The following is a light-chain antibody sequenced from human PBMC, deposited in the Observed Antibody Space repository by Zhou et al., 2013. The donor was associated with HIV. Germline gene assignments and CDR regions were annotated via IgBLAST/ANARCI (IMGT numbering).Light chain of an antibody. CDR2: GAS. Sequence: DIQMTQSPSSVSASVGDRVTITCRASQGISNWLAWYQQKPGKAPKLLIYGASTLESGVPSRFSGSGSGTEFTLTISSLQPDDFATYYCQQYSNYRTFGQGTKVEVK. J-gene: IGKJ1*01. CDR1: QGISNW. V-gene: IGKV1D-16*01. CDR3: QQYSNYRT.